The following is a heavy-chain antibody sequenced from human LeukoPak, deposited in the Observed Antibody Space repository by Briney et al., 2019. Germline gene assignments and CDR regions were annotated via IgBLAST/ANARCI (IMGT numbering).Heavy chain of an antibody. V-gene: IGHV3-53*01. J-gene: IGHJ4*02. D-gene: IGHD6-19*01. CDR2: LYTAGTT. Sequence: GGSLRLSCAASGFTVDTNYMSWVRQAPGKGLEWVSVLYTAGTTYYADSVKGRFSISRDNSKNTLFLQMNSLRADDTAVYYCATPGQWPVYFDYWGPGIQVTVSS. CDR1: GFTVDTNY. CDR3: ATPGQWPVYFDY.